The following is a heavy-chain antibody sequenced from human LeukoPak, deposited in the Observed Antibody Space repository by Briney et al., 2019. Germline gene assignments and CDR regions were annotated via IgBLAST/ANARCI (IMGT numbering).Heavy chain of an antibody. CDR3: SLLAVASPQDY. CDR1: GFTFRTYE. Sequence: GGSLRLSCAASGFTFRTYEMHWVRQAPGKGLEWVSDISSSGSTMYYADSVKGRFTTSRDNAKNLLYLQMHSLRAEIPAVYYCSLLAVASPQDYWGQGTLVTVSS. CDR2: ISSSGSTM. D-gene: IGHD6-19*01. V-gene: IGHV3-48*03. J-gene: IGHJ4*02.